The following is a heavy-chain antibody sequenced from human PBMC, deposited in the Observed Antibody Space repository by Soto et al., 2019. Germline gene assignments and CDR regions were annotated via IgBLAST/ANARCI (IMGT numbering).Heavy chain of an antibody. D-gene: IGHD6-19*01. V-gene: IGHV3-23*01. CDR3: AKAESSGWYGGWFDP. J-gene: IGHJ5*02. Sequence: GGSLRLSCASSGFTFSSYAMIWVRQAPGKGLEWVSAISGSGGSTYYADSVKGRFTISRDNSKNTLYLQMNSLRAEDTAVYYCAKAESSGWYGGWFDPWGQGTLVTVSS. CDR1: GFTFSSYA. CDR2: ISGSGGST.